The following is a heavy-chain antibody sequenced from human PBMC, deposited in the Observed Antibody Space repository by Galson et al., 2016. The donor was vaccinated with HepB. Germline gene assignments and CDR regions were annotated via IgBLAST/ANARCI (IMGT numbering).Heavy chain of an antibody. J-gene: IGHJ3*02. CDR1: GGSFSGAY. CDR2: ITHSGST. CDR3: ARMRAFDI. Sequence: SETLSLTCAVYGGSFSGAYWNWIRQSADKGLEWVGDITHSGSTNYNPSLESRFTISVDTSKNQFSLKLISVTAADTAVYYCARMRAFDIWSQGTMVTVSS. V-gene: IGHV4-34*01.